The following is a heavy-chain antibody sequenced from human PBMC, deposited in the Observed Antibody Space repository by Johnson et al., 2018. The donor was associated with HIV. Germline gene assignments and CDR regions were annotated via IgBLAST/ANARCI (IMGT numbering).Heavy chain of an antibody. CDR3: ASWLRLMSRTTGAFDI. Sequence: VQLVESGGGLVQPGGSLRLSCAASGFTFSTYWMSWVRQAPGKGLEWVSGINWNGGSTGYADSVKGRFTISRDNAKNSLYLQMNSLRAEDTALYYCASWLRLMSRTTGAFDIWGQGTMVTVSS. CDR2: INWNGGST. CDR1: GFTFSTYW. J-gene: IGHJ3*02. V-gene: IGHV3-20*04. D-gene: IGHD5/OR15-5a*01.